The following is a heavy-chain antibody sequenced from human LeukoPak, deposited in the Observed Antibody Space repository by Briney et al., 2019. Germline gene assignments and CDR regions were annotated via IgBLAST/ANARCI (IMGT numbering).Heavy chain of an antibody. J-gene: IGHJ3*02. V-gene: IGHV3-33*01. D-gene: IGHD4-17*01. CDR1: GFTFSSYG. CDR2: IWYDGSNK. CDR3: ARERKGDDYGDYVLESDAFDI. Sequence: PGGSLRLSCAASGFTFSSYGMHWVRQAPGKGLEWVAVIWYDGSNKYYADSVKGRFTISRDNSKNTLYLQMNSLRAEDTAVYYCARERKGDDYGDYVLESDAFDIWGQGTMVTVSS.